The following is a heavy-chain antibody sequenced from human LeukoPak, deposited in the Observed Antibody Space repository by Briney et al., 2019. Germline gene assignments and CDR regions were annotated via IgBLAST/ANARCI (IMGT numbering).Heavy chain of an antibody. CDR1: GFTVSSNY. V-gene: IGHV3-53*01. CDR2: IYSGGST. J-gene: IGHJ6*03. CDR3: ARVYYGSGSLYYYYYYMDV. D-gene: IGHD3-10*01. Sequence: GGSLRLSCAASGFTVSSNYMSWVRQAPGKGLEWVSVIYSGGSTYYADSVKGRFTISRDNSKNTLYLQMNSLRAEDTAVYYCARVYYGSGSLYYYYYYMDVWGKGTTVTISS.